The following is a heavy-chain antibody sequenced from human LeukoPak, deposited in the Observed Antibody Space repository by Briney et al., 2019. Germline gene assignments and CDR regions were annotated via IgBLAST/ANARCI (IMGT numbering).Heavy chain of an antibody. V-gene: IGHV4-38-2*02. CDR2: IHHSGST. CDR3: AGNDYARPPDY. D-gene: IGHD4/OR15-4a*01. J-gene: IGHJ4*02. CDR1: GYSISSTYY. Sequence: KASETLSLTCTLSGYSISSTYYWGWIRQPPGRGLEWIGTIHHSGSTYYNPSLKSRVTISVDTSKNQFSLKLTSVTAADTAVYHCAGNDYARPPDYWGQGTLVTVSS.